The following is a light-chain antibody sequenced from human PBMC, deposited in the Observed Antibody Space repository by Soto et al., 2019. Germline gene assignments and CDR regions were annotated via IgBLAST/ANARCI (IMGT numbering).Light chain of an antibody. CDR1: QSISNY. V-gene: IGKV1-27*01. J-gene: IGKJ4*01. CDR2: AAS. Sequence: DIQMTQSPSSLSASVGDRVTITCRASQSISNYLAWYQQIPGKVPKLLISAASTLQSGVPSRFSGSGSGTDFTLTMSSLQPEDVATYYCQKYTNVPAFGGGTKVEIK. CDR3: QKYTNVPA.